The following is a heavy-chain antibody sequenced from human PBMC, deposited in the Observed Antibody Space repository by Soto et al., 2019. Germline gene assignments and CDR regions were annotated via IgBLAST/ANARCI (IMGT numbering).Heavy chain of an antibody. CDR2: IYYSGST. V-gene: IGHV4-31*03. D-gene: IGHD3-10*01. Sequence: SETKSLTCTVSGGSISSGYYYWSWIRQHPGKGLEWIGFIYYSGSTYYNPSLKSRLTISVDTSKNQFSLRLTSVAAADTAVYYCVRGSYYNWFDPWGQGALVTVSS. CDR3: VRGSYYNWFDP. J-gene: IGHJ5*02. CDR1: GGSISSGYYY.